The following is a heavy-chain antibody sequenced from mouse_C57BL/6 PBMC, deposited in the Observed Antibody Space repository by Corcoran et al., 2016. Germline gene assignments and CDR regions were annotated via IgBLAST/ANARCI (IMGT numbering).Heavy chain of an antibody. Sequence: DVQLQESGTGLVKPSQSLSLTCSVTGYSITSGYYWNWIRQFPGNKLEWMGYISYDGSNNYNPSLKNRISITRDTSKNQFFLKLNSVTTEDTATYYCAREAYWGQGTLVTVSA. CDR1: GYSITSGYY. CDR2: ISYDGSN. CDR3: AREAY. V-gene: IGHV3-6*01. J-gene: IGHJ3*01.